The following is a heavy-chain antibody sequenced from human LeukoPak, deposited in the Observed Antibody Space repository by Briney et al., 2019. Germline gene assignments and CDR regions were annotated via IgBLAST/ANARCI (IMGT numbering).Heavy chain of an antibody. V-gene: IGHV4-39*01. Sequence: SETLSLTCTVSGGSISSSSYYWGWLRQPPGKGLEWIGSIYYSGSTYYNPSLKSRVTISVDTSKNQFSLKLSSVTAADTAVYYCARQGIAARPATADYWGQGTLVTVSS. CDR1: GGSISSSSYY. J-gene: IGHJ4*02. CDR2: IYYSGST. D-gene: IGHD6-6*01. CDR3: ARQGIAARPATADY.